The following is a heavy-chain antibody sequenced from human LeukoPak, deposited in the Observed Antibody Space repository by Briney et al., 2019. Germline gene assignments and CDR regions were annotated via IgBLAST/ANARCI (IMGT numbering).Heavy chain of an antibody. CDR2: IKEDGSGI. CDR1: GFTFDDYS. J-gene: IGHJ4*02. D-gene: IGHD3-22*01. Sequence: GGSLRLSCAASGFTFDDYSMNWVRQAPGKGLEWVANIKEDGSGIYYVDSVEGRFTISRDNAKKSLYLQMNSLRAEDTAVYYCARGDTSGYYYRFFDYWGQGTLVTVSS. V-gene: IGHV3-7*01. CDR3: ARGDTSGYYYRFFDY.